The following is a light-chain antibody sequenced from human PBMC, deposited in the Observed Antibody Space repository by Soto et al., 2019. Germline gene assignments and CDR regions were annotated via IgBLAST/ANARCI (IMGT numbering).Light chain of an antibody. J-gene: IGKJ4*01. CDR2: GAS. V-gene: IGKV3-15*01. CDR1: QSVSSN. Sequence: EIEMTQSPATLSVSPGERATLSCRASQSVSSNLAWYQQKPGQAPRLLIYGASTRATGIPARFSGSGSGTEFTLTISSLQSEDFTVYYCQQYNNWPLTFGGGTMV. CDR3: QQYNNWPLT.